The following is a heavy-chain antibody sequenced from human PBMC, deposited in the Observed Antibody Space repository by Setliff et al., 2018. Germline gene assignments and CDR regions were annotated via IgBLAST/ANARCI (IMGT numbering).Heavy chain of an antibody. CDR3: ARESRYYYDNLGTLDY. CDR2: IYSSGST. CDR1: GCSISSGDYY. J-gene: IGHJ4*02. Sequence: SETLFLTCTVSGCSISSGDYYWSWIRQPPGKGLEWIGYIYSSGSTYYNPSLKSRVSISVDTSKNQFSLKLSSVTAADTAVYYCARESRYYYDNLGTLDYWGQGTLVTVST. V-gene: IGHV4-30-4*08. D-gene: IGHD3-22*01.